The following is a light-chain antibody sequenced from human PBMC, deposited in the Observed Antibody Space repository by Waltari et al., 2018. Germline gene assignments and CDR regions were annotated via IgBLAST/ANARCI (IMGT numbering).Light chain of an antibody. CDR3: MQGTHWSYA. J-gene: IGKJ2*01. Sequence: DVVMTQSPFSLPVTVGQPAAISCRSRQSLVHGDGNTYLNWFQQRPGRSPRRLIYNLSNRDSGVPDRFSGSGSGTDFTLKISRVEAEDVGVYYCMQGTHWSYAFGQGTKLEIK. V-gene: IGKV2-30*02. CDR1: QSLVHGDGNTY. CDR2: NLS.